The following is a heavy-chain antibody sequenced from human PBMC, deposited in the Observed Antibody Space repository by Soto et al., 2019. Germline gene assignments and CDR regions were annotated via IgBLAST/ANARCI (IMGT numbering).Heavy chain of an antibody. D-gene: IGHD4-4*01. CDR3: ARNKFMTTVNFRFEY. CDR2: IWYDGSNK. V-gene: IGHV3-33*01. J-gene: IGHJ4*02. Sequence: QVQLVESGGGVVQPGRSLRLSCAASGFTFSNYGMHWVRQAPGKGLEWVAVIWYDGSNKYYADSVKGRFTISRDNSKNTVCLQMNSLRGEDTAVYYCARNKFMTTVNFRFEYWGQGTQVTVS. CDR1: GFTFSNYG.